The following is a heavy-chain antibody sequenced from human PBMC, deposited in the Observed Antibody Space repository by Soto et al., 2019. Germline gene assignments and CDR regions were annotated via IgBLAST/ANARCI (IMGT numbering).Heavy chain of an antibody. D-gene: IGHD6-19*01. Sequence: SETLSPTCAVSSASVTSRIRGSWVRQPPGKGLEWIGEMYASGSTSYNPSLKSRLTISVDKSKNQLSLNLDSVTAADTALYYCAIETVAGRDYWGQGTLVTVSS. J-gene: IGHJ4*02. V-gene: IGHV4-4*02. CDR3: AIETVAGRDY. CDR1: SASVTSRIR. CDR2: MYASGST.